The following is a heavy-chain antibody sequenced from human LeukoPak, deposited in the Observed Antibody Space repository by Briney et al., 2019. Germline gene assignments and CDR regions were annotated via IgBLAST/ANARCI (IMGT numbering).Heavy chain of an antibody. CDR2: ISYDGSNK. CDR3: AKDRSTYSYGYADFDY. J-gene: IGHJ4*02. Sequence: AGGSLRLSCAASGFTFSSYGMHWVRQAPGKGLEWVAVISYDGSNKYYADSVKGRFTISRDNSRNTLYLQMNSLRAEDTAVYYCAKDRSTYSYGYADFDYWGQGTLVTVSS. CDR1: GFTFSSYG. D-gene: IGHD5-18*01. V-gene: IGHV3-30*18.